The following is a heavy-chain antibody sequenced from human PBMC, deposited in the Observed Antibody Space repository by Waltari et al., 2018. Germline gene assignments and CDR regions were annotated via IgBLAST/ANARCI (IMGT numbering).Heavy chain of an antibody. CDR1: GGSFSGYY. J-gene: IGHJ4*02. CDR2: INHSGST. V-gene: IGHV4-34*01. D-gene: IGHD2-2*01. CDR3: ARVRYCSSTSCYRPLTGTTPRHYYFDY. Sequence: QVQLQQWGAGLLKPSETLSLTCAVYGGSFSGYYWSWIRQPPGKGLEWIGEINHSGSTNYRPALKRRVTISVDTSKTQFSLKLSSVTAADTAVYYCARVRYCSSTSCYRPLTGTTPRHYYFDYWGQGTLVTVSS.